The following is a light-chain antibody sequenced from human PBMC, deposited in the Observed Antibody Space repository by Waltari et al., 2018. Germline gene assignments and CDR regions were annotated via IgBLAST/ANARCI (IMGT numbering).Light chain of an antibody. CDR1: SSDVGGYNR. V-gene: IGLV2-14*01. CDR2: EVS. Sequence: QSALTQPASVSGSPGQSITISCTGTSSDVGGYNRVSWYQQYPGKAPKLMIFEVSNWPSGVSNRFAGSKAGNTASRTISGLQAEDEADYYCSSYASSDTGVFGGGTKLTVL. CDR3: SSYASSDTGV. J-gene: IGLJ3*02.